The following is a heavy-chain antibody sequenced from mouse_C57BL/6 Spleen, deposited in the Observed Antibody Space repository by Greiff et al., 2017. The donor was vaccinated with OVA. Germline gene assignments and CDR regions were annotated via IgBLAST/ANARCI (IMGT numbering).Heavy chain of an antibody. CDR3: ARSYLFDY. CDR1: GYTFTSYW. V-gene: IGHV1-69*01. CDR2: IDPSDSYT. D-gene: IGHD1-1*01. J-gene: IGHJ2*01. Sequence: QVQLQQPGAELVMPGASVKLSCKASGYTFTSYWMHWVKQRPGQGLEWIGEIDPSDSYTNYNQKFKGKSTLTVDKSSSTAYMQLSSLTSEDSAVYYCARSYLFDYWGQGTTLTVSS.